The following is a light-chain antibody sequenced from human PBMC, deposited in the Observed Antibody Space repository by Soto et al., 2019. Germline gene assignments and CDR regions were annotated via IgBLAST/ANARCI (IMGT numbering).Light chain of an antibody. V-gene: IGLV2-8*01. CDR1: SSDVGHCDY. CDR2: EVS. J-gene: IGLJ2*01. Sequence: QSALTQPPSASGSPGQSVTISCTGTSSDVGHCDYVSWYQQHPGKAPKLMIYEVSKRPSGLPDRFSGSKFGYTASLTVSGLQAEDEADYYCSSYGGSNNLVFGGGTKLTVL. CDR3: SSYGGSNNLV.